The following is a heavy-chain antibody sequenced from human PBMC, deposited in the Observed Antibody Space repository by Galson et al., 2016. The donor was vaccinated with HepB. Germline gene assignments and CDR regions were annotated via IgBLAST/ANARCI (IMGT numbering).Heavy chain of an antibody. CDR2: VSYHGRNK. V-gene: IGHV3-30*18. J-gene: IGHJ4*02. D-gene: IGHD6-13*01. CDR1: GFTFSLYA. Sequence: SLRLSCATSGFTFSLYAMHWLRQAPGKGLECVAAVSYHGRNKYYADSVKGRFTISRDNSKNTLYLEMNSLRPEDTAVYYCAKDRLTSSWYENFDYWGQGTLVTVSS. CDR3: AKDRLTSSWYENFDY.